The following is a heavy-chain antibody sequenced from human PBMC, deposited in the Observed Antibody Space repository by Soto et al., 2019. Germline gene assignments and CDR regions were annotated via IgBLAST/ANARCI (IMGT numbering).Heavy chain of an antibody. D-gene: IGHD4-17*01. Sequence: QLQLQESGPGLVKPSETLSLTCTVSGGSISSSSYYWGWIRQTPGKGLEWIGRIYYSGSTYYNPSLKSRVTIPVATPKNQFALQLSSVPAADTAVYYCARHVSTVTTGTHWFDPWGQGTLVTVSS. CDR3: ARHVSTVTTGTHWFDP. CDR2: IYYSGST. V-gene: IGHV4-39*01. CDR1: GGSISSSSYY. J-gene: IGHJ5*02.